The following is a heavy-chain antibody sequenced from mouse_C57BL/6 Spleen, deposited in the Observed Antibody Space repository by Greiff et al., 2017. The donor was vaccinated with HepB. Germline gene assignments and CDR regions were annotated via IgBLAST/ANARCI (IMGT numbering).Heavy chain of an antibody. CDR1: GYTFTSYW. V-gene: IGHV1-69*01. D-gene: IGHD2-4*01. J-gene: IGHJ3*01. Sequence: VQLQQPGAELVMPGASAKLSCKASGYTFTSYWMHWVKQRPGQGLEWIGEIDPSDSYTNYNQKFKGKSTLTVDKSSSTAYMQLSSLTSEDSAVYYCARQDYDYDVAWFAYWGQGTLVTVSA. CDR2: IDPSDSYT. CDR3: ARQDYDYDVAWFAY.